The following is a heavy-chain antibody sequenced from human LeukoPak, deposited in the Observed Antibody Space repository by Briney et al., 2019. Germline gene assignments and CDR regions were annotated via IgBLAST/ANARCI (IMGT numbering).Heavy chain of an antibody. CDR1: GGSISSGRYY. V-gene: IGHV4-61*02. Sequence: PSETLSLTCTVSGGSISSGRYYWSWIRQPAGKGLKWIGRISTSGRTNYNPSLKSRVTISVDTSKNQFSLKLSSVTAADTAVYYCARDLYGDYVEINWFDPWGQGTLVTVSS. J-gene: IGHJ5*02. CDR2: ISTSGRT. D-gene: IGHD4-17*01. CDR3: ARDLYGDYVEINWFDP.